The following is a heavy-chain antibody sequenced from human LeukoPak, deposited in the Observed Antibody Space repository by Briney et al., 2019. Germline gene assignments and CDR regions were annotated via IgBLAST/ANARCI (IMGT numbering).Heavy chain of an antibody. CDR1: GGTFSSYA. V-gene: IGHV1-46*01. CDR3: ARDGGIAAAGTDVNWFDP. Sequence: ASVKVSCKASGGTFSSYAISWVRQAPGQGLEWMGIINPSGGSTSYAQKFQGRVTMTRDTSMSTVYMELSSLRSEDTAVYYCARDGGIAAAGTDVNWFDPWGQGTLVTVSS. CDR2: INPSGGST. D-gene: IGHD6-13*01. J-gene: IGHJ5*02.